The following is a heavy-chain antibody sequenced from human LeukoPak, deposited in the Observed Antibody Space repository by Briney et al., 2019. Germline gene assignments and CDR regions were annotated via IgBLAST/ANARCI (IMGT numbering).Heavy chain of an antibody. CDR1: GGTFSSYA. D-gene: IGHD3-22*01. J-gene: IGHJ4*02. CDR2: INTNTGNP. Sequence: ASVRVSCKASGGTFSSYAISWVRQAPGQGLEWMGWINTNTGNPMYAQGFTGRSVFSLDTSVSTAYLQISSLKAEDTAVYYCARVVRGSSGYRYYFDYWGQGTLVTVSS. V-gene: IGHV7-4-1*02. CDR3: ARVVRGSSGYRYYFDY.